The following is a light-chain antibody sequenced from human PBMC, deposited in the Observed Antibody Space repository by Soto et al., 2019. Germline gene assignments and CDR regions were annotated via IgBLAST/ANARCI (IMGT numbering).Light chain of an antibody. CDR2: DTS. CDR1: TGAVTSGHY. CDR3: LLSFGAPWV. J-gene: IGLJ3*02. V-gene: IGLV7-46*01. Sequence: QAVVTQEPSLTVSPGGTVTLTCGSSTGAVTSGHYAYWFQQKPGQAPRTLIYDTSTKESWTPARFSGSLLGGKAALTLSGAQPEDEADYYCLLSFGAPWVFGGGTKLTVL.